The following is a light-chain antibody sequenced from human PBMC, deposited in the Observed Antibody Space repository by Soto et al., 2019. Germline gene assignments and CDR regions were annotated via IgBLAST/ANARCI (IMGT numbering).Light chain of an antibody. CDR1: QTVSGTY. V-gene: IGKV3-20*01. CDR3: QQCGPSLTYT. J-gene: IGKJ2*01. CDR2: GAS. Sequence: ETVLTQSPGTLSLSPGDRATLSCRASQTVSGTYLAWYQQKPGQAPRLLIYGASNRATGIPDRFSGSGSGTDFTLTISRLDPEDFAVYYCQQCGPSLTYTFGQGTKVDIK.